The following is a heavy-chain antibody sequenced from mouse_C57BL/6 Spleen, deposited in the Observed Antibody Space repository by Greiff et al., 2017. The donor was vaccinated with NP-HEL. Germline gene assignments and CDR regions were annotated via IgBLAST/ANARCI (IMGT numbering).Heavy chain of an antibody. CDR1: GYAFSSYW. V-gene: IGHV1-80*01. Sequence: QVQLQQSGAELVKPGASVKISCKASGYAFSSYWMNWVKQRPGKGLEWIGQIYPGDGDTNYKGKFKGKATLTADKSSSTAYMQLSSLTSEDSAVYFCARGEVLTATPFDYWGQGTTLTVSS. J-gene: IGHJ2*01. D-gene: IGHD4-1*01. CDR2: IYPGDGDT. CDR3: ARGEVLTATPFDY.